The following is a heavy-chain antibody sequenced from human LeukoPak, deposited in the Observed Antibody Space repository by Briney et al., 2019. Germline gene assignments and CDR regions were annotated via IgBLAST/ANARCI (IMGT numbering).Heavy chain of an antibody. D-gene: IGHD6-13*01. Sequence: ASVKVSCKASGYTFTSYAMHWVRQAPGQRLEWMGRINAGNGNTKYAQEFQGRVTMTRDTSISTAYMELSRLRSDDTAVYYCARAMIQRQLVLRIYNWFDPWGQGTLVTVSS. CDR1: GYTFTSYA. CDR3: ARAMIQRQLVLRIYNWFDP. J-gene: IGHJ5*02. V-gene: IGHV1-3*01. CDR2: INAGNGNT.